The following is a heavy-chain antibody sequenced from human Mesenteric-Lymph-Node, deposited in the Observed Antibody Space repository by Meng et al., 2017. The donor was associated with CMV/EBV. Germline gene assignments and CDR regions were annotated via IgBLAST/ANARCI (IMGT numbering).Heavy chain of an antibody. CDR1: GGSISGSTYY. Sequence: SETLSLTCTVSGGSISGSTYYWGWIRQPPGKGLEWIGSIYYSGSTYYNPSLKSRVTISVDTSKNQFSLKLSSVTAADTAVYYCARAGWLQFFYWGQGTLVTVSS. CDR3: ARAGWLQFFY. V-gene: IGHV4-39*07. J-gene: IGHJ4*02. CDR2: IYYSGST. D-gene: IGHD5-24*01.